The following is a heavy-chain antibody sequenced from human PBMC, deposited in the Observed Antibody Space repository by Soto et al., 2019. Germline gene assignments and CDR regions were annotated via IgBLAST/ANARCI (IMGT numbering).Heavy chain of an antibody. CDR1: GGSMSPYY. Sequence: QVQLQESGPGLVRPSETLSLTCTVSGGSMSPYYWSWIRQPPGKGLEWIGYIYYTGATSYNPSLESRVTISVDASRYQSYLKLRSVTAADTALYYCAREVGGVAGIWGEGTLDTVSS. J-gene: IGHJ4*02. CDR2: IYYTGAT. CDR3: AREVGGVAGI. V-gene: IGHV4-59*01. D-gene: IGHD2-8*02.